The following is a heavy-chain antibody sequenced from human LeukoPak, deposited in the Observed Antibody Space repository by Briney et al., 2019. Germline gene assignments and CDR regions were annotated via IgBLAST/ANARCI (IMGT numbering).Heavy chain of an antibody. J-gene: IGHJ5*02. D-gene: IGHD2-2*01. CDR2: ISSSSSTI. CDR3: ARDASIVPATTSLDL. CDR1: GFTFSSYS. Sequence: GGSLRLSCAASGFTFSSYSMNWVRQAPGKGLEWVSYISSSSSTIYYADSVKGRFTISRDNAKNSLYLQMNSLRAEDTAVYYCARDASIVPATTSLDLWGQGTLVTVSS. V-gene: IGHV3-48*04.